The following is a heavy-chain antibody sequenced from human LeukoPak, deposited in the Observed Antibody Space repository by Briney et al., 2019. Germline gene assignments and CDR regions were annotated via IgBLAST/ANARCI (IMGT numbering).Heavy chain of an antibody. J-gene: IGHJ5*02. D-gene: IGHD6-6*01. CDR2: ISSSGSTI. CDR1: GFTFSDYY. Sequence: KPGGSLRLSCAASGFTFSDYYMSWIRQAPGKGLEWVSDISSSGSTIYYADSVKGRFTISRDNAKNSLYLQMNSLRAEDTAVYYCATDSRKYTSSPLRGRISWGQGTLVTVSS. CDR3: ATDSRKYTSSPLRGRIS. V-gene: IGHV3-11*04.